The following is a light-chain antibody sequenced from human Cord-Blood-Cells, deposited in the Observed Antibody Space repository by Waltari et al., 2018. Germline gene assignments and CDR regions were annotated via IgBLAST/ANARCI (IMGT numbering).Light chain of an antibody. CDR3: QQRSNWPPLT. Sequence: EIVLTPSPATLSLSPVERATLSCRASQSVSIYLAWYQQKPGQAPRLPIYDASNRATGIPARFSGSGSGTDFTLTISSLEPEDFAVYYCQQRSNWPPLTFGGGTKVEIK. CDR1: QSVSIY. J-gene: IGKJ4*01. V-gene: IGKV3-11*01. CDR2: DAS.